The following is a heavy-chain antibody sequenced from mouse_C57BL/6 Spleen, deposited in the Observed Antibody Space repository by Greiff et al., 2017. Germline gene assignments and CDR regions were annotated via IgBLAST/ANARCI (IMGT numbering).Heavy chain of an antibody. CDR3: ARDYYGSSYGWYFDV. D-gene: IGHD1-1*01. CDR2: ISDGGSYT. J-gene: IGHJ1*03. Sequence: EVHLVESGGGLVKPGGSLKLSCAASGFTFSSYAMSWVRQTPEKRLEWVATISDGGSYTYYPDTVKGRFTISRDNAKNNLYLQRSHLKSEDKAMYYCARDYYGSSYGWYFDVWGTGTTVTVSS. CDR1: GFTFSSYA. V-gene: IGHV5-4*01.